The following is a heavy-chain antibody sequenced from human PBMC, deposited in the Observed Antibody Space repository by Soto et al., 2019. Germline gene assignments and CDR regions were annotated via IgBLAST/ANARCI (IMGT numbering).Heavy chain of an antibody. Sequence: SVKVSCKASGGTFSSYAISWVRQAPGQGLEWMGGIIPIFGTANYAQKFQGRVTITADESTSTAYMELSSLRSEDTAVYYCARAANWNYLTYYDYGMDVWGQGTTVTVSS. CDR2: IIPIFGTA. J-gene: IGHJ6*02. D-gene: IGHD1-7*01. CDR3: ARAANWNYLTYYDYGMDV. V-gene: IGHV1-69*13. CDR1: GGTFSSYA.